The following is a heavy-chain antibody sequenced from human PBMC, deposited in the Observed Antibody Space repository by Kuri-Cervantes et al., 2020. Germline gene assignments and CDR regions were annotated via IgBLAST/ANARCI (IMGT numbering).Heavy chain of an antibody. Sequence: GGSLRLSCAASGFTFGSYGMHWVRQAPGKGLEWVAVISYDGSNKYYADSVKGRFTISRDNSKNTLYLQMNSLRAEDTAVYYCARDQYDYGPGKDGMDVWGQGTTVTVSS. CDR1: GFTFGSYG. D-gene: IGHD3-10*01. CDR2: ISYDGSNK. V-gene: IGHV3-30*03. CDR3: ARDQYDYGPGKDGMDV. J-gene: IGHJ6*02.